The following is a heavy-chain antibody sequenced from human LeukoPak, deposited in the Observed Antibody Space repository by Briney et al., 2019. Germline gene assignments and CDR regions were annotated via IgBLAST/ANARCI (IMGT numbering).Heavy chain of an antibody. CDR1: GFIISSYA. V-gene: IGHV3-23*01. CDR2: INGRGDNT. D-gene: IGHD2/OR15-2a*01. Sequence: GGSLRLSCAASGFIISSYAMSWVRQAPGKGLEWVSAINGRGDNTYYADFVKGRFTISRDNSKSTVYLQMNSLRTEDTAVYYCAKDRVSPGFNWFEPWGQGTLVTVSS. CDR3: AKDRVSPGFNWFEP. J-gene: IGHJ5*02.